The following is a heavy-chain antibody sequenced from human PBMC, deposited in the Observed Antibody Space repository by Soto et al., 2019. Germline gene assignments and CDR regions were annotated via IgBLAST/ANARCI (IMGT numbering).Heavy chain of an antibody. Sequence: SETLSLTCAVYGGSFSGYYWSWIRQPPGKGLEWIGEINHSGSTNYNPSLKSRVTISVDTSKNQFSLKLSSVTAADTAVYYCATLRQYYDFWSGSHDAFDIWGQGTMVTVSS. CDR2: INHSGST. CDR3: ATLRQYYDFWSGSHDAFDI. CDR1: GGSFSGYY. V-gene: IGHV4-34*01. J-gene: IGHJ3*02. D-gene: IGHD3-3*01.